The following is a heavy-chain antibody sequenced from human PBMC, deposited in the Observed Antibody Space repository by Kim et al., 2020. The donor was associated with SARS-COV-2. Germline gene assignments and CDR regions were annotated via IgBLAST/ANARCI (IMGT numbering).Heavy chain of an antibody. V-gene: IGHV5-51*01. J-gene: IGHJ3*02. D-gene: IGHD2-2*01. Sequence: GESLKISCKGSGYSFTSYWIGWVRQMPGKGLEWMGIIYPGDSDTRYSPSFQGQVTISADKSISTAYLQWSSLKASDTAMYYCATYCSSTSCQGAHDAFDIWGQGTMVTVSS. CDR2: IYPGDSDT. CDR1: GYSFTSYW. CDR3: ATYCSSTSCQGAHDAFDI.